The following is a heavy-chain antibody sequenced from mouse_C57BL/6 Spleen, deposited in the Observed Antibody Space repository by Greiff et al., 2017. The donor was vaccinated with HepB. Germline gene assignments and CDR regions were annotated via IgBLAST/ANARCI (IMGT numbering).Heavy chain of an antibody. V-gene: IGHV14-2*01. CDR3: ARLYYGSSYWYFDV. CDR2: IDPEDGET. Sequence: DVKLQESGAELVKPGASVKLSCTASGFNIKDYYMHWVKQRTEQGLEWIGRIDPEDGETKYAPKFQGKATITADTSSNTAYLQLSSLTSEDAAVYYYARLYYGSSYWYFDVWGTGTTVTVSS. D-gene: IGHD1-1*01. J-gene: IGHJ1*03. CDR1: GFNIKDYY.